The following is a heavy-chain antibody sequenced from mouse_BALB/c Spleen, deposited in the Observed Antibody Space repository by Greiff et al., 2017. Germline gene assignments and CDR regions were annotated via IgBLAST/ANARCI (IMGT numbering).Heavy chain of an antibody. V-gene: IGHV1S56*01. CDR3: AREGVGYDYDKWFAY. CDR1: GYNFTSYD. D-gene: IGHD2-4*01. CDR2: IFPGDGST. Sequence: QVQLQQSGAELVKPGASVKLSCKASGYNFTSYDINWVRQRPEQGLEWIGWIFPGDGSTKYNEKFKGKATLTTDKSSSTAYMQLSRLTSEDSAVYFCAREGVGYDYDKWFAYWGQGTLVTVSA. J-gene: IGHJ3*01.